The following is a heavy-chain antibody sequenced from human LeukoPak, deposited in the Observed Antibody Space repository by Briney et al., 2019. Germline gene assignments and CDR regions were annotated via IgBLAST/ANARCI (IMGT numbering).Heavy chain of an antibody. V-gene: IGHV3-21*01. D-gene: IGHD5-24*01. CDR2: ISSSSSYI. CDR3: ARGGRDGYNFAY. CDR1: GFTFSSYS. Sequence: PGGSLRLSCAASGFTFSSYSMNWVRQAPGKGLEWVSSISSSSSYIYYADSVKGRFTISRDNAKNSLYLQMNSLRAEDTAVYYCARGGRDGYNFAYWGQGTLVTVSS. J-gene: IGHJ4*02.